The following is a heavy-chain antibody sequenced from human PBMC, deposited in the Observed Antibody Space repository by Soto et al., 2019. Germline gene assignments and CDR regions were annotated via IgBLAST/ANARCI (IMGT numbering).Heavy chain of an antibody. CDR2: IKSKTDGGTT. D-gene: IGHD5-18*01. CDR3: TTERPDTAMGFDY. CDR1: GLRLSNAV. V-gene: IGHV3-15*01. J-gene: IGHJ4*02. Sequence: GSLRLAGAAAGLRLSNAVMSWVRQAPGKGLEWVGRIKSKTDGGTTDYAAPVKGRFTISRDDSKNTLYLQRNNLKTEGTVIYYCTTERPDTAMGFDYWGQGTLVTVYS.